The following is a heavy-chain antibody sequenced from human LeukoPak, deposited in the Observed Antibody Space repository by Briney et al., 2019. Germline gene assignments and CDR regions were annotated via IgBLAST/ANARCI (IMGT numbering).Heavy chain of an antibody. J-gene: IGHJ5*02. V-gene: IGHV5-51*01. D-gene: IGHD2-2*01. Sequence: GEVLNISCTWSGYSCSRYWMGWVRQMPGKGQEWMGIIYPGDSDTTYSPSFQDQVTISADKSISTAYLQWSSLKASDTAMYYCARQGCSSTSCYNCFDPWGQGTLVTVSS. CDR1: GYSCSRYW. CDR3: ARQGCSSTSCYNCFDP. CDR2: IYPGDSDT.